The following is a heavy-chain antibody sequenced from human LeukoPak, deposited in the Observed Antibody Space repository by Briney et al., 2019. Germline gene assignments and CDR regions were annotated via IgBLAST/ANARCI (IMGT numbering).Heavy chain of an antibody. V-gene: IGHV4-31*03. CDR3: ARGYCSSTSCSTFDY. CDR1: GGSISSGGYY. J-gene: IGHJ4*02. Sequence: SETLSLTRTVSGGSISSGGYYWSWIRQHPGKGLEWIGYIYYSGSTYYNPSLKSRVTISVDTSKNQFSLKLSSVTAADTAVYYCARGYCSSTSCSTFDYWGQGTLVTVSS. CDR2: IYYSGST. D-gene: IGHD2-2*01.